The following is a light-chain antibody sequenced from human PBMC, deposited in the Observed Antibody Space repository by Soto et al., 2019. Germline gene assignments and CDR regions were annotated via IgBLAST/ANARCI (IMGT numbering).Light chain of an antibody. CDR3: QQYGSSTYT. Sequence: EIVLTQSPGTVSLSPGERATLSCRASQSVSRSYLAWYQLKPGQAPRLLIYGASSRPTGIPDRFSGSGSGTDFTLTISRLEPEEFAVYYCQQYGSSTYTFGQGTKWEIK. V-gene: IGKV3-20*01. CDR2: GAS. CDR1: QSVSRSY. J-gene: IGKJ2*01.